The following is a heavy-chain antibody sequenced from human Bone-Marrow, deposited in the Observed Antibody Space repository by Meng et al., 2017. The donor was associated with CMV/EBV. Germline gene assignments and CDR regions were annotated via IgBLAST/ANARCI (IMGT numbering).Heavy chain of an antibody. D-gene: IGHD6-13*01. Sequence: GSLRLSCTVSGGSISSSDYYWAWIRQPPGKGLDWLGNIFYDGRTSYNPSLKSRVTISVDTSKNQFSLKLSSVTAADTAVYYCARRSSSWTRFDYWGQGTLVTVSS. CDR2: IFYDGRT. CDR1: GGSISSSDYY. J-gene: IGHJ4*02. V-gene: IGHV4-39*07. CDR3: ARRSSSWTRFDY.